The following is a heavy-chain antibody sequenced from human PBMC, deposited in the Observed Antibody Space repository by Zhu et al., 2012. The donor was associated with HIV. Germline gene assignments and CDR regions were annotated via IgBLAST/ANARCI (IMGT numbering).Heavy chain of an antibody. J-gene: IGHJ5*02. CDR1: GGSISSSSYY. CDR3: ARRYEGAVAAFWFDP. D-gene: IGHD6-19*01. Sequence: QVQLQESGPGLVKPSETLSLTCTVSGGSISSSSYYWGWIRQPPGKGLEWIGSIYYSGSTYYNPSLKSRVTISVDTSKNQFSLKLSSVTAADTAVYYCARRYEGAVAAFWFDPWGQGTLVTVSS. CDR2: IYYSGST. V-gene: IGHV4-39*01.